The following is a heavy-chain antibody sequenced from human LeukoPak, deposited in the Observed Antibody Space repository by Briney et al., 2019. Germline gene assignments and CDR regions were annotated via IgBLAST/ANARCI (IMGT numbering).Heavy chain of an antibody. CDR3: AEDMEASYGDSPVDY. V-gene: IGHV3-9*01. Sequence: PGGSLRLSCAASGFSFDDYVLHWVRQAPGKGLEWVSAISWNSGSTDYTHSLKSRFTISRDTAKSSVSLQMNTPRAEDTALYYCAEDMEASYGDSPVDYWGQGTLVSVSS. CDR1: GFSFDDYV. D-gene: IGHD4-17*01. J-gene: IGHJ4*02. CDR2: ISWNSGST.